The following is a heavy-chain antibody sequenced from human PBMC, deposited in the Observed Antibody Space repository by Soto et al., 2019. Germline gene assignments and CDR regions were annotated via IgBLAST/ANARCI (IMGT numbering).Heavy chain of an antibody. D-gene: IGHD1-7*01. Sequence: GGSLSLYCAASGFTFSSYAMSWLRQAPGKGLEWVSAISGSGGSTYYADSVKGRFTISRDNSKNTLYLQMNSLRAEDTAVYYCAVTTGTTSFDYWGQGTLVTVSS. J-gene: IGHJ4*02. CDR2: ISGSGGST. CDR3: AVTTGTTSFDY. V-gene: IGHV3-23*01. CDR1: GFTFSSYA.